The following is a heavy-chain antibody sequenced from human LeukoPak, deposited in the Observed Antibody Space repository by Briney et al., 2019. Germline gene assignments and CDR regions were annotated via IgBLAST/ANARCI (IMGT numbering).Heavy chain of an antibody. CDR1: GGSISSHY. Sequence: PSETLSLTCTVSGGSISSHYWSWIRQSPGEGLEWLGYIYYSAYTDYNPSLGGRVTISVDTSKKQFSLTLTSVTAADTAVYYCAKSFYDSDALVKPYAFDYWGQGTLVTVSS. J-gene: IGHJ4*02. CDR3: AKSFYDSDALVKPYAFDY. D-gene: IGHD2/OR15-2a*01. V-gene: IGHV4-59*11. CDR2: IYYSAYT.